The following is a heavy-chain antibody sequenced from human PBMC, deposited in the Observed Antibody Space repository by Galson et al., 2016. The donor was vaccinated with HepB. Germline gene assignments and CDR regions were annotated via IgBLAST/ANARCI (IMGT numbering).Heavy chain of an antibody. J-gene: IGHJ4*02. D-gene: IGHD6-6*01. V-gene: IGHV3-33*01. CDR1: GFTFSSFG. CDR2: IWFGEGSPT. Sequence: SLRLSCAASGFTFSSFGMHWVRQAPGKGLEWVALIWFGEGSPTYYTDSVRGRFTISRDNSKSTLYLQMNSLRAEDTAVYYCARAVRQGARLSARRYYFDSWGQGTLVTVSS. CDR3: ARAVRQGARLSARRYYFDS.